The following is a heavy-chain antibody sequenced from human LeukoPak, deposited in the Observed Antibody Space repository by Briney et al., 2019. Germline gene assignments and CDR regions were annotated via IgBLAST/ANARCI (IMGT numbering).Heavy chain of an antibody. D-gene: IGHD6-13*01. J-gene: IGHJ4*02. CDR3: AKELAAGVSPSFDY. CDR2: ISGSGGST. CDR1: GFTFSSYA. V-gene: IGHV3-23*01. Sequence: PGGSLRLSCAASGFTFSSYALNWVRQAPGKGLEWVSAISGSGGSTYYADSVKGRFTISRDNSKNTLYLQMNSLRAEDTAVYFCAKELAAGVSPSFDYWGQGTLVTVSS.